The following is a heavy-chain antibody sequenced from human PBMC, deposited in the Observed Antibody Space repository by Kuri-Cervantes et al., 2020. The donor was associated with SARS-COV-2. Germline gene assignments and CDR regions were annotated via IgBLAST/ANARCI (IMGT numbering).Heavy chain of an antibody. Sequence: ESLKISCAVYGGSFSGYYWSWIRQPSGKGLEWIGEINHSGSTNYNPSLKSRVTISVDTSKNQFSLKLSSVTAADTAVYYCARHRPTSGYFQHWGQGTLVTVSS. V-gene: IGHV4-34*01. CDR2: INHSGST. CDR1: GGSFSGYY. D-gene: IGHD2-2*01. J-gene: IGHJ1*01. CDR3: ARHRPTSGYFQH.